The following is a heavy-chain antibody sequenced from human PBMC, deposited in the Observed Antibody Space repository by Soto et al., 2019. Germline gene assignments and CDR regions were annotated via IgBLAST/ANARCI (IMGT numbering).Heavy chain of an antibody. CDR2: ISAYNDNT. Sequence: QVQLVQSGAEVKKPGASVKVSCKASGYTFISYGISWVRQAPGQGLEWMGWISAYNDNTKYAQKFQGRVTVTTDTSTSTAYMELRSLRSDDTAVYYWARDRQKIRGPQYYFDNWGQGTLVTVSS. D-gene: IGHD3-10*01. CDR1: GYTFISYG. V-gene: IGHV1-18*01. J-gene: IGHJ4*02. CDR3: ARDRQKIRGPQYYFDN.